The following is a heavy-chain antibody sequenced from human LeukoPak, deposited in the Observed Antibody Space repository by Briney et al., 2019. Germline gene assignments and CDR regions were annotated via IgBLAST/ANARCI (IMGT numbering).Heavy chain of an antibody. CDR2: INPNSGGT. CDR1: GYTFTGYY. CDR3: ARGGIAAAADDAFDI. J-gene: IGHJ3*02. V-gene: IGHV1-2*04. Sequence: ASVTVSCKSSGYTFTGYYMHWVRQAPGQGLEWMGWINPNSGGTNYAQKFQGWVTMTRDTAISTAYMELSRLRSDDTAVYYCARGGIAAAADDAFDIWGQGTMVPVSS. D-gene: IGHD6-13*01.